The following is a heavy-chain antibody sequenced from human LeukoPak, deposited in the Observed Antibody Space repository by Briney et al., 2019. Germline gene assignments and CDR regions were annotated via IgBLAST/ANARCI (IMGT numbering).Heavy chain of an antibody. V-gene: IGHV3-53*01. CDR3: ARDQGIYCSSTSCYPGGDYYYGMDV. CDR1: GFTVSSNY. Sequence: GGSLRLSCAASGFTVSSNYMSWVRQAPGKGLEWVSVIYSGGSTYYADSVKGRFTISRDNSKNTLYLQMNSLRAEDTAVYYCARDQGIYCSSTSCYPGGDYYYGMDVWGQRTTVTVSS. D-gene: IGHD2-2*01. CDR2: IYSGGST. J-gene: IGHJ6*02.